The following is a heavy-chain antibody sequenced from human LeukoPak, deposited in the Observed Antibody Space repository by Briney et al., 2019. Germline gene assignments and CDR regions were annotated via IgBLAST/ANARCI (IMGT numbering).Heavy chain of an antibody. CDR2: IYYSGST. Sequence: SETLSLTCAVYGGSFSGYYWSWIRQPPGKGLEWIGYIYYSGSTYYNPSLKSRVTISVDTSKNQFSLKLSSVTAVDTAVYYCARDKVVVASGSFDPWGQGTLVTVSS. J-gene: IGHJ5*02. D-gene: IGHD2-15*01. V-gene: IGHV4-30-4*08. CDR1: GGSFSGYY. CDR3: ARDKVVVASGSFDP.